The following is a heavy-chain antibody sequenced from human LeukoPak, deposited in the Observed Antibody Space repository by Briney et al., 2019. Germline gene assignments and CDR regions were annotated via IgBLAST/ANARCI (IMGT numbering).Heavy chain of an antibody. D-gene: IGHD5-18*01. Sequence: SQTLSLTCTVSGGSISSGSYYWSWIRQPAGKGLEWIGRIYTSGSTNYNPSLKSRVTISVDTSKNQFSLKLSSVTAADTAVYYCARDVGGYGYWYFDLWGRGTLVTVSS. CDR3: ARDVGGYGYWYFDL. CDR2: IYTSGST. CDR1: GGSISSGSYY. V-gene: IGHV4-61*02. J-gene: IGHJ2*01.